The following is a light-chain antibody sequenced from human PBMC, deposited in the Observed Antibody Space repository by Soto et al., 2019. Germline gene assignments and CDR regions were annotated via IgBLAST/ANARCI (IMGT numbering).Light chain of an antibody. J-gene: IGKJ1*01. Sequence: IQMTQSPSALSASVGDRVTITCRASQYIGDFLNWYQQTPGKAPKLLIFGASNLHIGVPSRFSGSGSGTEITLTISSLQPDDFATYYCQHYNSYSEAFGQGTKVDIK. CDR3: QHYNSYSEA. CDR2: GAS. CDR1: QYIGDF. V-gene: IGKV1-5*01.